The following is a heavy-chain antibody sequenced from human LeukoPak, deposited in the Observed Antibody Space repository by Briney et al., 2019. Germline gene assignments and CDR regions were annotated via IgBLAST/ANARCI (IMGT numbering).Heavy chain of an antibody. Sequence: SETLSLTCTVSGGSISIYYWSWIRQPAGKGLEWIGCIYTSGSTNYNPSLKSRVTISVDKSKNQFSLKLSSVTAADTAVYYCALTGITGTSRFDYWGQGTLVTVSS. CDR3: ALTGITGTSRFDY. V-gene: IGHV4-4*07. CDR2: IYTSGST. J-gene: IGHJ4*02. D-gene: IGHD1-7*01. CDR1: GGSISIYY.